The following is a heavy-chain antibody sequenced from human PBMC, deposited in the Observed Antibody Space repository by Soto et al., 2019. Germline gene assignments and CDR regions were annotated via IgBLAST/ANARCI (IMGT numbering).Heavy chain of an antibody. J-gene: IGHJ4*02. D-gene: IGHD1-26*01. V-gene: IGHV4-4*02. CDR2: AHHSGRT. CDR3: ARSEATGLDY. Sequence: SETLSLTCTVSGVSMSSSNWWNWVRQSPGKGLEWIGEAHHSGRTNYNPSLKSRVTISVDKSKNHFSLKLSSVTAADTAVYYCARSEATGLDYWGQGILVTVSS. CDR1: GVSMSSSNW.